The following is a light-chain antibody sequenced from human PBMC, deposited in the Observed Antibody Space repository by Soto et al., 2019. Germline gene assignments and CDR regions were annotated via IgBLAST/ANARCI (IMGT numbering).Light chain of an antibody. J-gene: IGKJ2*01. CDR3: QQYDNLPT. V-gene: IGKV1-33*01. CDR1: QDISNY. CDR2: DAS. Sequence: DIQMTQSPSSLSASVGDRVTITCQASQDISNYLNWYQQKPGKAPKLLIYDASNLETGVPSRFSGSGSGTDFTFTISSLQPEDIATYYGQQYDNLPTVGQGTKLEIK.